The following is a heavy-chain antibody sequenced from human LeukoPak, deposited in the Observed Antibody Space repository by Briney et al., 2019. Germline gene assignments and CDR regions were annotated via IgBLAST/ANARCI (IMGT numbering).Heavy chain of an antibody. CDR2: IKQDGSEK. J-gene: IGHJ4*02. V-gene: IGHV3-7*01. CDR3: ARESTPRYCTNGVCSQGFDY. CDR1: GFTFSSYW. D-gene: IGHD2-8*01. Sequence: PGGSLRLSCAASGFTFSSYWMSWVRQAPGKGLEWVANIKQDGSEKYYVDSVKGRFTISRDNAKNSLYLQMNSLRAEDTAVYYCARESTPRYCTNGVCSQGFDYWGQGTLVTVSS.